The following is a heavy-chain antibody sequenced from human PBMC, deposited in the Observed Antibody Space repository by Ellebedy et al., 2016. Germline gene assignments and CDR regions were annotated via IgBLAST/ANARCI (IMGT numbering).Heavy chain of an antibody. CDR1: GNTFSDYY. CDR2: VHPNSGGR. V-gene: IGHV1-2*02. D-gene: IGHD4-11*01. CDR3: ARDRQDTPVIPNTLSYSMDV. J-gene: IGHJ6*03. Sequence: ASVKVSCXASGNTFSDYYIHWVRQAPGQGPEWMGWVHPNSGGRTYAQKFQGRVTLTSDKSTGTVYMELTNLRSDDTAVYYCARDRQDTPVIPNTLSYSMDVWGRGTTVTVSS.